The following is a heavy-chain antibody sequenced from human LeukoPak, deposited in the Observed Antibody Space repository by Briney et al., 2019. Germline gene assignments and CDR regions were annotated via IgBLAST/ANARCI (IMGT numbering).Heavy chain of an antibody. D-gene: IGHD3-10*01. CDR2: IYYTGST. CDR1: GGSFSGYY. J-gene: IGHJ4*02. Sequence: SETLSLTCAVYGGSFSGYYWSWIRQPPGKGLEWIGSIYYTGSTYYNPSLKSRVAISVDTSKNQFSLKLSSVTAADTAVYYCARDYYGSGSHFDYWGQGSLVTVSS. CDR3: ARDYYGSGSHFDY. V-gene: IGHV4-34*01.